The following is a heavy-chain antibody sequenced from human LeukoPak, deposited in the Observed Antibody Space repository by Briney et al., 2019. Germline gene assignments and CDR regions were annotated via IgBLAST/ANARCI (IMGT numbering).Heavy chain of an antibody. CDR1: GYTFTGYY. Sequence: ASVKVSCKASGYTFTGYYIHLVRQAPGQGLEWMGWINPNSGGANYAQKFQGRVTMTRDTSISTAYMELSRLRSDDTAMCYCARETTMIRGLSWFDPWGQGTLVTVSS. D-gene: IGHD3-10*01. V-gene: IGHV1-2*02. CDR3: ARETTMIRGLSWFDP. CDR2: INPNSGGA. J-gene: IGHJ5*02.